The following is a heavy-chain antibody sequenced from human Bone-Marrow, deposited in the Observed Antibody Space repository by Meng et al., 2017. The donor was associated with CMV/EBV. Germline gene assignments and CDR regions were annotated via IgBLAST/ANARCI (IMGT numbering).Heavy chain of an antibody. D-gene: IGHD5-12*01. CDR3: ARHKSGYGHFDY. J-gene: IGHJ4*02. V-gene: IGHV1-2*02. CDR2: INPNTDT. CDR1: GYTLTDYY. Sequence: QVQLVQSGAEVKKPXASVKVSCKASGYTLTDYYIHWVRQAPGQWLEWMGWINPNTDTNYAQNFQGRVTMTRDMSINTAYLQWSSLKASDTAMYYCARHKSGYGHFDYWGQGTLGTVSS.